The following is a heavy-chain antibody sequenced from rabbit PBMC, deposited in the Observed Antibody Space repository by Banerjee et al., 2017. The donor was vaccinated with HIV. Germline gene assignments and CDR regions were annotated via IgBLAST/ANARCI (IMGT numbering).Heavy chain of an antibody. D-gene: IGHD6-1*01. CDR1: GFTFSSYW. CDR3: ARAGYVGFGYDL. V-gene: IGHV1S40*01. J-gene: IGHJ4*01. Sequence: QSLEESGGDLVKPGASLTLTCTASGFTFSSYWMSWVRQAPGKGLEWIAFIDPDYGSTDYTTWAKGRFTISKTSSTTVTLQMTSLTAADTATYFCARAGYVGFGYDLWGQGTLVTVS. CDR2: IDPDYGST.